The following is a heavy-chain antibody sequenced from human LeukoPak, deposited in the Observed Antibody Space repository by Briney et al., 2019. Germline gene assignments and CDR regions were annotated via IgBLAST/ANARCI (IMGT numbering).Heavy chain of an antibody. J-gene: IGHJ4*02. CDR3: ARASTRSGTTYHFDY. Sequence: GGSLRLSCAVSGFTFSSYSMNWVRQAPGKGLEWVSSISSSSSYIYYADSVKGRFTISRDNAKNSLYLQMNSLRAEDTAVYYCARASTRSGTTYHFDYWGQGTLVTVSS. CDR2: ISSSSSYI. CDR1: GFTFSSYS. V-gene: IGHV3-21*01. D-gene: IGHD3-10*01.